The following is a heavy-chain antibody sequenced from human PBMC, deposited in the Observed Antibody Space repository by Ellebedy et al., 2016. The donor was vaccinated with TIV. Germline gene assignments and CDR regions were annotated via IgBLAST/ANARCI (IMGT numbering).Heavy chain of an antibody. CDR1: GFTFSSYA. V-gene: IGHV3-30*04. CDR3: ARGFIAVVPAAPPLDY. Sequence: GGSLRLXXAASGFTFSSYAMHWVRQAPGKGLEWVAVISCDGSNKYYADSVKGRFTISRDNSKNTLYLQMNSLRAEDTAVYYCARGFIAVVPAAPPLDYWGQGTLVTVSS. D-gene: IGHD2-2*01. CDR2: ISCDGSNK. J-gene: IGHJ4*02.